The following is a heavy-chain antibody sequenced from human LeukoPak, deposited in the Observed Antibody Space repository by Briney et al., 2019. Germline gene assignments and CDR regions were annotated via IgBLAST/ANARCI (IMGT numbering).Heavy chain of an antibody. V-gene: IGHV1-69*04. D-gene: IGHD2-15*01. J-gene: IGHJ4*02. CDR3: ARDGSLGDY. Sequence: ASVKVSCKASGGTFSSYAISWVRQAPGQGLEWMGRIIPILGIANYAQKFQGRVTMTRDTSTSTVYMELSSLRSEDTAVYYCARDGSLGDYWGQGTLVTVSS. CDR2: IIPILGIA. CDR1: GGTFSSYA.